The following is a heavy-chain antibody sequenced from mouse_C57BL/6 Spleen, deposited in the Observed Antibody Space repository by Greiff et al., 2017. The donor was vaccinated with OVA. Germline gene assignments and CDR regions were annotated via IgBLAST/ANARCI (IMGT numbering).Heavy chain of an antibody. J-gene: IGHJ3*01. CDR2: IDPETGGT. V-gene: IGHV1-15*01. CDR1: GYTFTDYE. D-gene: IGHD1-1*01. Sequence: QVHVKQSGAELVRPGASVTLSCKASGYTFTDYEMHWVKQTPVHGLEWIGAIDPETGGTAYNEKFKGKAILTADKSSSTAYMEVRRLTSEDSAVYYCTRLTGSGLSGFAYWGQGTLVTVSA. CDR3: TRLTGSGLSGFAY.